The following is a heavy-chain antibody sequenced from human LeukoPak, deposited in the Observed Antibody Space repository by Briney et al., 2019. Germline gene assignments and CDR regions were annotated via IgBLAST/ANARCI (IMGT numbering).Heavy chain of an antibody. CDR3: SRAGGGYSYGYYMDV. V-gene: IGHV3-74*01. J-gene: IGHJ6*03. CDR1: GFTFSSYW. CDR2: INSDGSST. D-gene: IGHD5-18*01. Sequence: GGSLRLSCAASGFTFSSYWMHWVRQAPGKGLVWVSRINSDGSSTIYADSVKGRFTISRDNSKNTLYLQMNSLRAEDTAVYYCSRAGGGYSYGYYMDVWGKGTTVSIS.